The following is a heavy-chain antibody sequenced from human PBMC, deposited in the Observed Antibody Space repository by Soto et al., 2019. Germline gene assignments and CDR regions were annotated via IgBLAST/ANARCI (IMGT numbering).Heavy chain of an antibody. J-gene: IGHJ4*02. CDR3: AREVPEAARSLDY. V-gene: IGHV4-4*07. CDR1: GGSISSYY. D-gene: IGHD6-6*01. CDR2: IYTIGST. Sequence: QVQLQESGPGLVKPSETLSLTCTVSGGSISSYYWSWIRQPAGKGLEWIGRIYTIGSTNYNPSLNRLVTMSVDTSRSQFSLELRSVTAADTAVYYGAREVPEAARSLDYCGQGTLVTVSS.